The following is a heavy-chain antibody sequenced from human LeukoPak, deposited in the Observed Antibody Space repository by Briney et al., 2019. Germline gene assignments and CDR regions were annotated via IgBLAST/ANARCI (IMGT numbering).Heavy chain of an antibody. J-gene: IGHJ3*02. Sequence: PSETLSLTCAVSGGSISSYYWSWIRQPPGKGLEWIGYIYYSGSTNYNPSLKSRVTISVDTSKNQFSLKLSSVTAADTAVYYCAREGTMIDSAFDIWGQGTMVTVSS. V-gene: IGHV4-59*01. CDR2: IYYSGST. CDR3: AREGTMIDSAFDI. CDR1: GGSISSYY. D-gene: IGHD3-22*01.